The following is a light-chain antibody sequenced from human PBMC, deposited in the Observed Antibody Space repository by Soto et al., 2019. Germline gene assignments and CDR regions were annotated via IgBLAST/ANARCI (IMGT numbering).Light chain of an antibody. CDR2: DTS. J-gene: IGLJ3*02. Sequence: QAVVTQEPSLTVSPGGTVALTCGSSTGTDTTGHYPYWFQQKPGQAPRTLIYDTSLKHSWTPARFSGSLLGDKAALTLSGAQPEDEAEYYCLLSYSGEGKVFGGGPKLTVL. CDR1: TGTDTTGHY. V-gene: IGLV7-46*01. CDR3: LLSYSGEGKV.